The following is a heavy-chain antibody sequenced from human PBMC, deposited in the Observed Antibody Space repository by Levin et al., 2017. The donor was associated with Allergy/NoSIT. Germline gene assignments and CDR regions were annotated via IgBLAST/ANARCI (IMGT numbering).Heavy chain of an antibody. CDR1: GFTFSASA. Sequence: GGSLRLSCAASGFTFSASAMHWVRQASGKGLEWVGRVRSKANSYATAYAVSVEGRFTISRDDSKNTAYLQMNSLKIEDTAVYYCIASIRTYCSGGRCHSDYYYYGMDVWGQGTTVTVSS. J-gene: IGHJ6*02. D-gene: IGHD2-15*01. CDR2: VRSKANSYAT. CDR3: IASIRTYCSGGRCHSDYYYYGMDV. V-gene: IGHV3-73*01.